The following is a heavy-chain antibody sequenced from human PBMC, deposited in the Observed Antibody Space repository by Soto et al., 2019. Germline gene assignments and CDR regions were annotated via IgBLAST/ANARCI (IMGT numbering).Heavy chain of an antibody. CDR3: ARDHHRYSGYDYVDY. D-gene: IGHD5-12*01. J-gene: IGHJ4*02. V-gene: IGHV3-11*05. CDR2: ISSSSSYT. CDR1: GFTFSDYY. Sequence: QVQLVESGGGLVTPGGSLRLSCAASGFTFSDYYMSWIRQAPGKGLEWVSYISSSSSYTNYADSVKGRFTISRDNAKNSLYLQMTSLRAEDTAVYYCARDHHRYSGYDYVDYWGQGTLVTVSS.